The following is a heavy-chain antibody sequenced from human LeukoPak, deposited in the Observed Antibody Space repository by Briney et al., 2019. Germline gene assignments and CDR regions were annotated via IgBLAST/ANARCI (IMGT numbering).Heavy chain of an antibody. Sequence: PGRSLRLSCAASGFTFSNNAMHWVRQAPGKGLEWVAVISYDGSNKYYADSVKGRCTISRDNSKTTLYLQMNSLRAEDTAVYYCARAHGCSSATCYHNWLDPWGQGALVTVPS. D-gene: IGHD2-2*01. V-gene: IGHV3-30-3*01. CDR2: ISYDGSNK. CDR1: GFTFSNNA. CDR3: ARAHGCSSATCYHNWLDP. J-gene: IGHJ5*02.